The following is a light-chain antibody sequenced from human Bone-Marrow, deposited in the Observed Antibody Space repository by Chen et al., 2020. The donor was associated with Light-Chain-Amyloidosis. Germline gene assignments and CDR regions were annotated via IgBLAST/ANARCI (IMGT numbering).Light chain of an antibody. CDR1: SSDVGGDNH. J-gene: IGLJ1*01. Sequence: QSALTQPASVSGSPGQSITISCTGTSSDVGGDNHVSWYQQHPDKAPKLMIYEVTNRPSWVPDSVSGSKSDNTASLTISGLQTEDEADYCCSSYTSTNTLVFGSGTRVTVL. CDR2: EVT. V-gene: IGLV2-14*01. CDR3: SSYTSTNTLV.